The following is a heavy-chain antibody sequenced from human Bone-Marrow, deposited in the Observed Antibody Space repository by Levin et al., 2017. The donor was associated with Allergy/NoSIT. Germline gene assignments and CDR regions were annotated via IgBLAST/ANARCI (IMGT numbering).Heavy chain of an antibody. CDR2: IYNGGYI. J-gene: IGHJ4*02. CDR3: ARDRDH. D-gene: IGHD5-24*01. Sequence: GESLKISCAAYGFTVSNNYMRWVRQAPGKGPEWVSHIYNGGYIEYTVSVRGRFTISRDNSKNTLNLQMNSLRVEDTAVYYCARDRDHWGQGTLVTVSS. V-gene: IGHV3-66*01. CDR1: GFTVSNNY.